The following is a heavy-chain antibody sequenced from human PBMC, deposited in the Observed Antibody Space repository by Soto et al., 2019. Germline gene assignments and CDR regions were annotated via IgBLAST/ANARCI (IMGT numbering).Heavy chain of an antibody. CDR2: IIPVFGTA. Sequence: SVNVSFKASGHTFSSYSFNWVRQAPGQWLELMGGIIPVFGTAHYEQKFQGRVTITADEYTSTVYMELSSLRSDDTAVYYCAGYSTVTTFQEVHRTNNEYFRHWR. V-gene: IGHV1-69*13. CDR1: GHTFSSYS. D-gene: IGHD4-17*01. CDR3: AGYSTVTTFQEVHRTNNEYFRH. J-gene: IGHJ1*01.